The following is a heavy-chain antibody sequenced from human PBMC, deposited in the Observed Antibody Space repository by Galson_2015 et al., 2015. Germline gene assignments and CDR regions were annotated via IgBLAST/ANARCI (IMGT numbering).Heavy chain of an antibody. D-gene: IGHD1-26*01. CDR1: GFTFSGNG. Sequence: SLRLSCAASGFTFSGNGMHWVRQAPGKGLEWVAVISYDGSNKYYADSVKGRFTISRDNSKNTLYVQMNSLRAEDTAVYYCARGRGWETLRKSPFDYWGQGTLVTVSS. CDR3: ARGRGWETLRKSPFDY. CDR2: ISYDGSNK. J-gene: IGHJ4*02. V-gene: IGHV3-30*19.